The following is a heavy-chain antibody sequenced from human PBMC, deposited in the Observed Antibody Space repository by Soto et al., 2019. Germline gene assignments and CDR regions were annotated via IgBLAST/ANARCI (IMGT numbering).Heavy chain of an antibody. CDR2: INAGYGNT. V-gene: IGHV1-3*01. D-gene: IGHD7-27*01. Sequence: QVHLVQSGAEVRKPGASVKVSCKASGYTFSSYAMHWVRQAPGQRLEWMGWINAGYGNTKSSQKFQDRVTISRDTSASTAYMELTRLRSEYTSVYYCARDTGDGTFDFWGQGTLVTVSS. J-gene: IGHJ4*02. CDR3: ARDTGDGTFDF. CDR1: GYTFSSYA.